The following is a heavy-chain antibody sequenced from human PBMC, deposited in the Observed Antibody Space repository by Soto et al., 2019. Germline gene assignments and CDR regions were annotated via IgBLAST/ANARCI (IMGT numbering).Heavy chain of an antibody. Sequence: ASVKVSCKASGYTFSSYGITWVRQAPGQGLGWMGWLSAYNGNTNYAQKLQGRVTMSTDTSTNTAYMDLTSLRTDDTAVYYCARDAGRGGRGSYYPNWFDLWGQGTQVTVS. D-gene: IGHD3-10*01. CDR2: LSAYNGNT. V-gene: IGHV1-18*01. CDR1: GYTFSSYG. J-gene: IGHJ5*02. CDR3: ARDAGRGGRGSYYPNWFDL.